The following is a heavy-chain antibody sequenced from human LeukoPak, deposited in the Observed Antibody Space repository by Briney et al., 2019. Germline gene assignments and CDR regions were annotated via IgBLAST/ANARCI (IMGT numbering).Heavy chain of an antibody. V-gene: IGHV3-21*04. Sequence: GGSLRLSCAASGFTFSRYWMSWIRQAPGKGLEWVSSISSSSSYIYYADSVKGRFTISRDNAKNSLYLQMNSLRADDTAVYYCAKGWSHDSWGQGTQVTVSS. D-gene: IGHD3-3*01. CDR3: AKGWSHDS. CDR2: ISSSSSYI. J-gene: IGHJ5*01. CDR1: GFTFSRYW.